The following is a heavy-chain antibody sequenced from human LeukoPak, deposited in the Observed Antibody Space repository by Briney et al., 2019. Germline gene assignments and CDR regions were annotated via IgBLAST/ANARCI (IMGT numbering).Heavy chain of an antibody. CDR2: ISAYNGNT. CDR1: GYTFTSYG. J-gene: IGHJ4*02. Sequence: ASVKVSCKASGYTFTSYGISWVRQAPGQGLEWMGWISAYNGNTNYAQKLQGRVTMTTDTSTSTAYMELRSLRSDDTAVYYCAGDRAMIVVVTAAGVDYWGQGTLVTVSS. V-gene: IGHV1-18*01. CDR3: AGDRAMIVVVTAAGVDY. D-gene: IGHD3-22*01.